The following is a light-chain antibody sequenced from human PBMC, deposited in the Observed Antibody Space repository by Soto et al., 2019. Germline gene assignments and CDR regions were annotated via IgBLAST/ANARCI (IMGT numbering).Light chain of an antibody. CDR3: SSYTSSVTYV. CDR1: TRDVGGYNY. CDR2: EVT. J-gene: IGLJ1*01. Sequence: QSALTQPASVSGSPGQSITISCTGTTRDVGGYNYVYWYQQHPREAPKLMSYEVTNRPSGVSDRFSGSKSGNTASLTISGLQAEDEADYYCSSYTSSVTYVFGTGTKLTVL. V-gene: IGLV2-14*01.